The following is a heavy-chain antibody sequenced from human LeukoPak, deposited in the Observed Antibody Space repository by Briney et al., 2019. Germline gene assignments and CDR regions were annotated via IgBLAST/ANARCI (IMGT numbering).Heavy chain of an antibody. CDR2: ISSSGSTI. CDR1: GFTFSSYE. CDR3: ARDHDGVVGSTGGIDY. V-gene: IGHV3-48*03. J-gene: IGHJ4*02. D-gene: IGHD1-26*01. Sequence: GGSLRLSCAASGFTFSSYEMNWVRQAPGKGLEWVSYISSSGSTIYYADSVKGRFTISRDNAKNSLYLQMNSLRAEDTAMYYCARDHDGVVGSTGGIDYWGQGTLVTVSS.